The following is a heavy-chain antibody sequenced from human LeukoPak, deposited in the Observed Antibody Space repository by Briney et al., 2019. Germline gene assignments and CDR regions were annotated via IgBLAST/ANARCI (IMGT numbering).Heavy chain of an antibody. J-gene: IGHJ5*02. V-gene: IGHV4-39*01. CDR2: IYYSGST. CDR3: ARGITVTTSIWFDP. Sequence: PSETLSLTCTVSGDSISSSSYYWGWIRQPPGKGLEWIGSIYYSGSTSYNPSLKSRVTISVDTSKNQFSLKLNSVTAADTAVYYCARGITVTTSIWFDPWGQGTLVTVSS. CDR1: GDSISSSSYY. D-gene: IGHD4-17*01.